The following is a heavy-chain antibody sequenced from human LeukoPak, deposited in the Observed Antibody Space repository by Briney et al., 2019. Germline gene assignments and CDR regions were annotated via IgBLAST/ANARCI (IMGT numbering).Heavy chain of an antibody. Sequence: GGSLRLSCAASGFTFSSYAMSWVRQAPGKGLEWVSGISGSGGNTYYADSVKGRFTISRDNSKNTLYLQMSSLKAEDTAVYYCAKEAVDYDILTGYYTTGYFDYWGQGTLVTVSS. CDR1: GFTFSSYA. J-gene: IGHJ4*02. CDR2: ISGSGGNT. D-gene: IGHD3-9*01. V-gene: IGHV3-23*01. CDR3: AKEAVDYDILTGYYTTGYFDY.